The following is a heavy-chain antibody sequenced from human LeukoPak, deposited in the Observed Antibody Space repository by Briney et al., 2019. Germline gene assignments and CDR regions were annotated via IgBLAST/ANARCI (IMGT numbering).Heavy chain of an antibody. Sequence: SGTLSLTCAVSGGSISSSNWWSWVRQPPGKGLEGIGKIYNSGSTNYNQSLKGRVTISVHKSKNQFSLKLSSVTAADAAVYYCESYYYGNGYWGQGTLVTVSS. D-gene: IGHD3-10*01. CDR2: IYNSGST. J-gene: IGHJ4*02. CDR1: GGSISSSNW. CDR3: ESYYYGNGY. V-gene: IGHV4-4*02.